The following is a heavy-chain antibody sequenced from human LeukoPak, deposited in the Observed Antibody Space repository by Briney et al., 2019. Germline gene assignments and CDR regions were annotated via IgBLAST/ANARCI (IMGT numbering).Heavy chain of an antibody. CDR2: FDPEDGET. CDR3: ATVYDILTGLAFDI. D-gene: IGHD3-9*01. CDR1: GYTLTELS. V-gene: IGHV1-24*01. J-gene: IGHJ3*02. Sequence: ASVKVSCKVSGYTLTELSMHWVRQAPGKGLEWMGGFDPEDGETIYAQKFQGRVTMTEDTSADTAYMELSSLRSEDTAVYYCATVYDILTGLAFDIWGQGTMVTVSS.